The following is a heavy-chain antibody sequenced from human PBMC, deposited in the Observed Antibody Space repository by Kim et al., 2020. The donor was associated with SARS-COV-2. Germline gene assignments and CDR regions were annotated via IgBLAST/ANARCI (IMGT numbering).Heavy chain of an antibody. CDR1: GYTFTSYG. J-gene: IGHJ4*02. Sequence: ASVKVSCKASGYTFTSYGISWVRQAPGQGLEWMGWISAYNGNTNYAQKLQGRVTMTTDTSTSTAYMELRGLRSDDTAVYYCSRDRGKYYYDSSGYTYYFDYWGQGTLVTVSS. V-gene: IGHV1-18*01. CDR2: ISAYNGNT. CDR3: SRDRGKYYYDSSGYTYYFDY. D-gene: IGHD3-22*01.